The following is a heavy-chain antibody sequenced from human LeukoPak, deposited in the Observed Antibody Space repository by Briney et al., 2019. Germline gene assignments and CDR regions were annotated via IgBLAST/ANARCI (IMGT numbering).Heavy chain of an antibody. D-gene: IGHD3-9*01. CDR3: ASQLDTTGDYAGFFDS. V-gene: IGHV4-39*01. CDR1: GGSISGSSYY. CDR2: IYYSGNA. Sequence: SETLSLTCTVSGGSISGSSYYWGWIRQPPGKGLEWIGSIYYSGNAFYNPSLKSRVTILVDTSKNQFSLEVDSVTAADTAMYYCASQLDTTGDYAGFFDSWGQGALVTASS. J-gene: IGHJ4*02.